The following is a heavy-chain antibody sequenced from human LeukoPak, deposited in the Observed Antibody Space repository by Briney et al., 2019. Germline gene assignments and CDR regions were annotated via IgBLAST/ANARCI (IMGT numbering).Heavy chain of an antibody. V-gene: IGHV3-64*01. Sequence: GGSLRLSCAASGFTFSSYPMHWVRQAPGKGLEYVSAISSNGGSTYYANSVKGRFTISRDNSKNTLYLQMGSLRAEDMAVYYCAREFLYSSGWYQYYFDSWGQGTLVTVSS. CDR3: AREFLYSSGWYQYYFDS. CDR2: ISSNGGST. J-gene: IGHJ4*02. D-gene: IGHD6-19*01. CDR1: GFTFSSYP.